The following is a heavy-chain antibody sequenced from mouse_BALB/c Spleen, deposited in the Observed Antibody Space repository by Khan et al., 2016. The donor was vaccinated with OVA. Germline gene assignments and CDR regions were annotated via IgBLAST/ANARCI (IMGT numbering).Heavy chain of an antibody. Sequence: EVELVESGGGLVKPGGSLKLSCAASGFTFSDYYMYWVRQTPEKRLEWVATISDGTTYTYYPDNVKGRFTISRDNAKNKLYLQMSSLKSEDTAMYCCTEGYYGDPFAYWGQGTLVTVSA. D-gene: IGHD2-13*01. CDR3: TEGYYGDPFAY. V-gene: IGHV5-4*02. CDR2: ISDGTTYT. CDR1: GFTFSDYY. J-gene: IGHJ3*01.